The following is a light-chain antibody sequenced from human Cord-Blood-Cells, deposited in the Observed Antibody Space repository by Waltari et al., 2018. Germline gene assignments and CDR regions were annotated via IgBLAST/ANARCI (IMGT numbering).Light chain of an antibody. J-gene: IGKJ2*01. CDR2: AAS. V-gene: IGKV1-9*01. Sequence: DIQLTQSPSFLSASVGDRVTITCRVSQGISSYLAWYQQKPGKAPKLLIYAASTLQSGVPSRFSGSGSGTEFTLTISSLQPEDFATYYCQQLNSYRYTFGQGTKLEIK. CDR3: QQLNSYRYT. CDR1: QGISSY.